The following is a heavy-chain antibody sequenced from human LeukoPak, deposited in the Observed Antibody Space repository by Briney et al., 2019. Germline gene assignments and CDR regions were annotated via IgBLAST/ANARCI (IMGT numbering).Heavy chain of an antibody. CDR1: GYSFTNYW. CDR3: ATTPWIQLWLSGPPSGDDY. V-gene: IGHV5-51*01. CDR2: IYPGDSDT. J-gene: IGHJ4*02. D-gene: IGHD5-18*01. Sequence: GESLKISCKGSGYSFTNYWIGWVRQMPGKGLGWMGIIYPGDSDTRYSPSFQGQVTISADKSISTAYLQWSSLKASDTAMYYCATTPWIQLWLSGPPSGDDYWGQGTLVTVSS.